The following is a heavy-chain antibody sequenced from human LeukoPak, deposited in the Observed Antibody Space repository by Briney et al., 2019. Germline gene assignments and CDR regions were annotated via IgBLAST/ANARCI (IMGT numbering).Heavy chain of an antibody. J-gene: IGHJ4*02. CDR2: ISSSSSYI. CDR3: ARDSGDSSGYSPG. V-gene: IGHV3-21*01. Sequence: GGSLRLSCAASGFTFSSYSMNWVRRAPGKGLEWVSSISSSSSYIYYVDSVKGRFTISRDNAKNSLYLQMNSLRAEDTAVYYCARDSGDSSGYSPGWGQGTLVTVSS. CDR1: GFTFSSYS. D-gene: IGHD3-22*01.